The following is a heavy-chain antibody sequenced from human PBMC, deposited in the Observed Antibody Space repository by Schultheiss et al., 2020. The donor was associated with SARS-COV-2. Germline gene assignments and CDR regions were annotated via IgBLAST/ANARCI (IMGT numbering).Heavy chain of an antibody. D-gene: IGHD5-18*01. Sequence: LSLTCAVYGGSFSGYYWSWIRQPAGKGLEWVSYISSSSSTIYYADSVKGRFTISRYNSKNTLYLQMNSLRAEDTAVYYCARDPDTYGPIDQWGQGTLVTVSS. CDR3: ARDPDTYGPIDQ. CDR2: ISSSSSTI. J-gene: IGHJ4*02. V-gene: IGHV3-11*04. CDR1: GGSFSGYY.